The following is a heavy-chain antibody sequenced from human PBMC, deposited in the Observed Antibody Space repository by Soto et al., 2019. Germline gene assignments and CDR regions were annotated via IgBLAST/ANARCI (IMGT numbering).Heavy chain of an antibody. D-gene: IGHD6-19*01. CDR3: ARYPRGGWLATDDYYYYGMDV. J-gene: IGHJ6*02. V-gene: IGHV1-69*13. CDR2: IIPIFGTA. CDR1: GGTFSSYA. Sequence: SVKVSCKASGGTFSSYAISWVRQAPGQGLEWMGGIIPIFGTANYAQKFQGRVTITADESTSTAYMELSSLRSEDTAVYYCARYPRGGWLATDDYYYYGMDVWGQGTTVTVSS.